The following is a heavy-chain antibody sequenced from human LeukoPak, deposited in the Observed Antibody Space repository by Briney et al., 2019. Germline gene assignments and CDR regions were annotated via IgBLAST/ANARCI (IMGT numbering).Heavy chain of an antibody. CDR1: GFTFSSYA. CDR2: ISYDGSNK. CDR3: ARDITMVRGVLDY. Sequence: GRSLRLSCAASGFTFSSYAMHWVRPAPGKGLEWVAVISYDGSNKYYADSVKGRFTISRDNSKNTLYLQMNSLRAEDTAVYYCARDITMVRGVLDYWAREPWSPSPQ. V-gene: IGHV3-30*04. D-gene: IGHD3-10*01. J-gene: IGHJ4*02.